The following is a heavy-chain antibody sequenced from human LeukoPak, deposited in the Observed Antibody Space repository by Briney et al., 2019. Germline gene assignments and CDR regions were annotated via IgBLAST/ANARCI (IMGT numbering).Heavy chain of an antibody. CDR3: ATDQSIAGPTTADY. Sequence: GGSLRLSCAASIFTYSRIWMHWASQVSGKGLVWVSRINTDGSNTIYADSVKGRFTISRDNAKNTLYLQMNSLRAEDTAVYYCATDQSIAGPTTADYWGQGTLVTVSS. V-gene: IGHV3-74*01. CDR1: IFTYSRIW. CDR2: INTDGSNT. D-gene: IGHD1-26*01. J-gene: IGHJ4*02.